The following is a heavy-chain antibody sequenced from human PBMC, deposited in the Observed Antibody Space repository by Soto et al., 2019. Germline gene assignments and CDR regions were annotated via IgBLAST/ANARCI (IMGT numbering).Heavy chain of an antibody. D-gene: IGHD3-16*01. CDR1: GYTFTGYY. V-gene: IGHV1-2*04. Sequence: QVQLVQSGAEVQKPGASVTVSCKASGYTFTGYYIYWVRPAPGQGLEWMGRINPNTGDTKFAQQFQGWVTMTTDTSINTAYMELRSLKSNDTAVYYCARTLGGAEYLQFWCQGTLVTVSS. CDR2: INPNTGDT. J-gene: IGHJ1*01. CDR3: ARTLGGAEYLQF.